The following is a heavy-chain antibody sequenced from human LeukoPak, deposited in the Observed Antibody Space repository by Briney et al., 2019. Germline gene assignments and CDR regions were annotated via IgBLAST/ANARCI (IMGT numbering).Heavy chain of an antibody. V-gene: IGHV1-24*01. J-gene: IGHJ4*02. CDR3: ATGFRDYDFRSGYWYYFDY. D-gene: IGHD3-3*01. Sequence: GASVKVSCKVSGYTLTELSMHWVRQAPGKGLEWMGGFDPEDGETIYAQKFQGRVTMTEDTSTDTAYMELSSLRSEDTAVYYCATGFRDYDFRSGYWYYFDYWGQGTLVTVSS. CDR1: GYTLTELS. CDR2: FDPEDGET.